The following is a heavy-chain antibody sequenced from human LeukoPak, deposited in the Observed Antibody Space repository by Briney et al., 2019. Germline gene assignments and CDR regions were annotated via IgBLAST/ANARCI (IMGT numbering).Heavy chain of an antibody. CDR1: GFTFSTYW. D-gene: IGHD6-13*01. CDR3: ARDEAAAGTTLFDH. CDR2: IKQDGSEK. J-gene: IGHJ4*02. V-gene: IGHV3-7*01. Sequence: GGSLRLSCAASGFTFSTYWMSWVRQAPGKGLEWVANIKQDGSEKNYVGSVKGRFTIPRDNAKNSLYLQMNSLRAEDTALYYCARDEAAAGTTLFDHWGQGTLVSVSS.